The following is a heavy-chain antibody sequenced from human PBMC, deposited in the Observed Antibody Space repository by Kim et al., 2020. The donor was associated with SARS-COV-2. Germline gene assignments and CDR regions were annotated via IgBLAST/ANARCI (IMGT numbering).Heavy chain of an antibody. J-gene: IGHJ3*01. Sequence: NTRHSQQFQGRLTLTRDTSASTAYMELNSLRSEDTAVYYCAREGHEGGYLTWGQGTMVTVSS. V-gene: IGHV1-3*01. CDR2: NT. D-gene: IGHD3-22*01. CDR3: AREGHEGGYLT.